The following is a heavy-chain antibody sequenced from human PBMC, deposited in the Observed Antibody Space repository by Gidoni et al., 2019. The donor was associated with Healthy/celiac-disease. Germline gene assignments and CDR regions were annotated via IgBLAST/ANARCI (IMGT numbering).Heavy chain of an antibody. CDR1: GFTFGSYW. J-gene: IGHJ4*02. Sequence: EVQLVESGGGLVQPGGSLRLSCAACGFTFGSYWMHWVRQAPGKRLGWVSRINSDGSSTSYADSVKGRFTISRDNAKNTLYLQMNSLRAEDTAVYYCARDPNYYGSGSYQYYFDYWGQGTLVTVSS. CDR3: ARDPNYYGSGSYQYYFDY. D-gene: IGHD3-10*01. CDR2: INSDGSST. V-gene: IGHV3-74*01.